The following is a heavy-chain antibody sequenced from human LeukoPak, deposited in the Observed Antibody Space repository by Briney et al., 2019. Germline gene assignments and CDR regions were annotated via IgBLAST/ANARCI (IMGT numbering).Heavy chain of an antibody. CDR2: INPNSGGT. CDR1: GYTFTGYY. D-gene: IGHD2-2*01. J-gene: IGHJ5*02. CDR3: ARVTRSSSTTKLSWFDP. V-gene: IGHV1-2*04. Sequence: ASVKVSCKASGYTFTGYYMHWVRQAPGQGLEWMGWINPNSGGTNYAQKFQGWVTMTGDTSISTAYMELSRLRSDDTAVYYCARVTRSSSTTKLSWFDPWGQGTLVTVSS.